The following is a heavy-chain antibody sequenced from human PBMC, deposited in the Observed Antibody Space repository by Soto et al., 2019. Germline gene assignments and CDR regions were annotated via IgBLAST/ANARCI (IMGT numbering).Heavy chain of an antibody. V-gene: IGHV3-48*03. CDR2: FTIGVSTT. J-gene: IGHJ4*01. Sequence: GGSLRLSCAASGFSVSSFEMTSFRQAPGNGLEWVSYFTIGVSTTYYAVSVKGRCTISRDNDKNSLYLQMNSLRAEDTDVYYCARVGDVRYFGKMYFFDYWVHGTLVTVSS. D-gene: IGHD3-16*01. CDR3: ARVGDVRYFGKMYFFDY. CDR1: GFSVSSFE.